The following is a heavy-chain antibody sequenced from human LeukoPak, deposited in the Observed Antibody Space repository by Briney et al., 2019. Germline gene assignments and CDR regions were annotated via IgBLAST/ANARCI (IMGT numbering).Heavy chain of an antibody. D-gene: IGHD3-10*01. CDR2: ISGGGDST. CDR1: KFTFTNYA. V-gene: IGHV3-23*01. Sequence: PGGSLRLSCTASKFTFTNYAVSWVRQAPGQGLEWVSAISGGGDSTYYADSVKGRFTISRDNSKNTLFLQMNSLRAEDTAVYYCAKLSLSGRSQSADYWGQGTLVTVSS. CDR3: AKLSLSGRSQSADY. J-gene: IGHJ4*02.